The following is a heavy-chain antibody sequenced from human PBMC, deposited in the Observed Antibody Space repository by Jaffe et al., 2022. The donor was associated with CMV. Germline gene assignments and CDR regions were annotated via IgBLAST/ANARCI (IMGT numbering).Heavy chain of an antibody. CDR3: ARDPTRIAVAGTDPVFDY. J-gene: IGHJ4*02. D-gene: IGHD6-19*01. Sequence: QVQLVESGGGVVQPGRSLRLSCAASGFTFSSYGMHWVRQAPGKGLEWVAVIWYDGSNKYYADSVKGRFTISRDNSKNTLYLQMNSLRAEDTAVYYCARDPTRIAVAGTDPVFDYWGQGTLVTVSS. V-gene: IGHV3-33*01. CDR2: IWYDGSNK. CDR1: GFTFSSYG.